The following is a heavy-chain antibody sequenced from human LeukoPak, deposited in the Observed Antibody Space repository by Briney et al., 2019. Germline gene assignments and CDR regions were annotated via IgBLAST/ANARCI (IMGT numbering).Heavy chain of an antibody. Sequence: PSETLSLTCAVYGGSFSSVGYYWTWIRQHPGKGLEWIGYTYYSGYTYYNPSLKSRVTMSVDTSENQFSLKLTSVTAADTAMYYCACALGRYGGNSGARDWGQGTLVTVSS. J-gene: IGHJ4*02. D-gene: IGHD4-23*01. CDR3: ACALGRYGGNSGARD. CDR1: GGSFSSVGYY. V-gene: IGHV4-31*11. CDR2: TYYSGYT.